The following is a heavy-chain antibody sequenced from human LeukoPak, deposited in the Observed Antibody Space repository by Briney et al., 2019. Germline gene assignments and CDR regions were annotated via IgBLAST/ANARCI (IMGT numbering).Heavy chain of an antibody. J-gene: IGHJ4*02. CDR1: ALTINAQW. D-gene: IGHD3-16*02. CDR2: IKHDGRDK. V-gene: IGHV3-7*01. CDR3: GYTNNFYH. Sequence: GGSLRLSCVASALTINAQWRNWLRQAPGQGLEWVANIKHDGRDKYYVDSVKGRFTISRDDGQNSLSLHMNSVRAEDTAVYYCGYTNNFYHWGQGALVVVSS.